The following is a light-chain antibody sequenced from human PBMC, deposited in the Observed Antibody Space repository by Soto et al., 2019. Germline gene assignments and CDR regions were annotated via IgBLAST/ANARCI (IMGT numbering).Light chain of an antibody. V-gene: IGKV1-5*01. J-gene: IGKJ1*01. CDR1: QSISSW. CDR2: DAS. CDR3: QQYNSYWT. Sequence: MTQPPSTLSASVGDRVTLTCRASQSISSWLAWYQQKPGKALKLLIYDASSLESGVPSRFSGSGSGTEFTLTISSLQPDDFATYYCQQYNSYWTFGQGTKVDIK.